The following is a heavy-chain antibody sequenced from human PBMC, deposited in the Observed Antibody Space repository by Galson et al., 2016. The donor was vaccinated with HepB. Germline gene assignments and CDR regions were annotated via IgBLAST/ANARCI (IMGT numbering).Heavy chain of an antibody. CDR2: IDIDGSKT. D-gene: IGHD3-3*01. CDR1: GFTFNYYW. J-gene: IGHJ4*02. V-gene: IGHV3-74*01. Sequence: SLRLSCAASGFTFNYYWMHWVRQAPGQGLEWVSRIDIDGSKTSYADSVKGRFTISRDNAKNTVYLEMNNLRAEDTAVYYCTRDRGWSGYYVGDYWGQGVLVTVSS. CDR3: TRDRGWSGYYVGDY.